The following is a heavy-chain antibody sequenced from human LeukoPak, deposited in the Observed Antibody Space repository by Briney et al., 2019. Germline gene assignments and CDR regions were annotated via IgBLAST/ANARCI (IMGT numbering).Heavy chain of an antibody. CDR2: TNPNSGGT. J-gene: IGHJ6*03. D-gene: IGHD4-17*01. CDR1: GYTFTDYY. CDR3: ARSYGDYGNYYYYMDD. V-gene: IGHV1-2*06. Sequence: ASVKVSCKASGYTFTDYYMHWVRQAPGQGLEWMGRTNPNSGGTNSAQKFQGRVTMTRDTSISTAYMELRSLRSDDTAVYYCARSYGDYGNYYYYMDDWGKGTTVTVSS.